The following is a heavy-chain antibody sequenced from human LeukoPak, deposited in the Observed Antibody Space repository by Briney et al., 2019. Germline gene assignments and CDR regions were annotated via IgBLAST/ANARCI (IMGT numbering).Heavy chain of an antibody. D-gene: IGHD3-10*01. CDR2: ISSSGSTI. CDR3: ARDRGGPYYYYMDV. CDR1: GFTFSDYY. V-gene: IGHV3-11*04. Sequence: PGGSLRLSRAAAGFTFSDYYTSWIRQAPGKGLEWVSYISSSGSTIYYADSVKGRFTISRDNAKNSLYLQMNSLRAEDTAVYYCARDRGGPYYYYMDVWAKGPRSPSP. J-gene: IGHJ6*03.